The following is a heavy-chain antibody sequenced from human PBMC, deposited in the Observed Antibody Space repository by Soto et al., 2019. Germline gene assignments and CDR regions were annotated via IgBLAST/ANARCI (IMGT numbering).Heavy chain of an antibody. CDR2: INHSGST. D-gene: IGHD3-22*01. CDR1: GGSFSGYY. V-gene: IGHV4-34*09. J-gene: IGHJ6*02. Sequence: PSETLSFTCAVYGGSFSGYYWSWIRQPPGKGLEWIGEINHSGSTNYNPSLKSRVTISVDTSKNQFSLKLSSVTAADTAVYYCARVEVVRFYGMDVWGQGTTVTVSS. CDR3: ARVEVVRFYGMDV.